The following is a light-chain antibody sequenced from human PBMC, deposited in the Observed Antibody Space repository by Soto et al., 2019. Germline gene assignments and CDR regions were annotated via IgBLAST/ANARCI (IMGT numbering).Light chain of an antibody. CDR1: SSDVGGSNH. CDR3: CSSADTCTFV. J-gene: IGLJ1*01. CDR2: DVN. V-gene: IGLV2-11*01. Sequence: QSVLTQPRSVSGSPGQSVTISCTGVSSDVGGSNHVSWYQHHPGKAPKLMIYDVNKRPSGVPDRFSGSKSGNTASLTISGLQAEDEADYHCCSSADTCTFVFGTGTKVTVL.